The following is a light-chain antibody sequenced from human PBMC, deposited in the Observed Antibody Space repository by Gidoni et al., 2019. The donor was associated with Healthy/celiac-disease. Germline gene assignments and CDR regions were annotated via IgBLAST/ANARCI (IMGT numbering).Light chain of an antibody. V-gene: IGKV1-39*01. CDR2: AAS. Sequence: IQLTQSPSSLSASVGDRVPITCRASQSISSSLNWYQQKPGKAPNLLIYAASSLQSGVPSRFSGSGAGTDFTLTISSLQPEDFATYYCQQSYSNSFTFGPGTKVDIK. CDR1: QSISSS. CDR3: QQSYSNSFT. J-gene: IGKJ3*01.